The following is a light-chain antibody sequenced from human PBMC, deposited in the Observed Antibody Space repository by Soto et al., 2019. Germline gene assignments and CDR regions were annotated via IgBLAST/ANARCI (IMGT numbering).Light chain of an antibody. V-gene: IGKV3-15*01. CDR3: QQYNNWSPLT. J-gene: IGKJ4*01. CDR2: GAS. Sequence: ETVMTQSPATLSVSPGERATLSCRASQSVSSNLAWYQQRPGQAPRLLIYGASTRATGIPARFSGSVSGTEFTLTISSLQSEDFAVYYCQQYNNWSPLTFGGGTKVEIK. CDR1: QSVSSN.